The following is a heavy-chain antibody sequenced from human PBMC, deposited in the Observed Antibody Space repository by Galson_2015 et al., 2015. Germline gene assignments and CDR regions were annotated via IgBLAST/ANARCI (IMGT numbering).Heavy chain of an antibody. CDR1: GFTFDDYA. D-gene: IGHD3-16*01. Sequence: SLRLSCAASGFTFDDYAMHWVRQAPGKGLEWVSGISWNSGSIGYADSVKGRFTISRDNAKNSLYLQMNSLRAEDTALYYCAKDQDSSTLKINIAPLGRAGFDPWGQGTLVTVSS. J-gene: IGHJ5*02. CDR3: AKDQDSSTLKINIAPLGRAGFDP. CDR2: ISWNSGSI. V-gene: IGHV3-9*01.